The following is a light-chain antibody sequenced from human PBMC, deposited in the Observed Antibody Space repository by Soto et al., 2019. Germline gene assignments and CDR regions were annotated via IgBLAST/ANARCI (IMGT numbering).Light chain of an antibody. CDR1: QSISSW. J-gene: IGKJ1*01. CDR2: RAS. Sequence: DIQMTQSPSTLSASVGDRVTITCRASQSISSWLAWYQQKPGKAPNLLIYRASTLESGVPSRFSGSGSGTEFTLTISSLQPDDFATYYCQQYNSYSAGTFDQGTKVDIK. V-gene: IGKV1-5*03. CDR3: QQYNSYSAGT.